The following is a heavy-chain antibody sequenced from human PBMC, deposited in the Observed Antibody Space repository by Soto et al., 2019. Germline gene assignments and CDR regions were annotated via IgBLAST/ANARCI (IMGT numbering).Heavy chain of an antibody. Sequence: QVQLVESGGGVVQPGRSLRLSCAASGFTFSSYGMHWVRQAPGKGLEWVAVISYDGSNKYYADSVKGRFTISRDNSKNTLYLQMNSLRAEDTAVYYCAKDRGGTAMDTAYYYGMDVWGQGTTVTVSS. CDR2: ISYDGSNK. CDR1: GFTFSSYG. V-gene: IGHV3-30*18. J-gene: IGHJ6*02. D-gene: IGHD5-18*01. CDR3: AKDRGGTAMDTAYYYGMDV.